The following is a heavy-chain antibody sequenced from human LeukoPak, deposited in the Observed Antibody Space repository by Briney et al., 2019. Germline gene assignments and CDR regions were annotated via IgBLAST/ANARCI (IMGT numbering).Heavy chain of an antibody. CDR2: ISAYNGST. Sequence: GASLKVSSKASGYTFTSYAISSVRQAPGQGLEWMGWISAYNGSTNYAQNLQGRVTMTTDTSTSTAYMELGSLRSDDTAVYYCARAYGSGSYYVYYGMDVWGQGTTVTVSS. D-gene: IGHD3-10*01. CDR3: ARAYGSGSYYVYYGMDV. V-gene: IGHV1-18*01. J-gene: IGHJ6*02. CDR1: GYTFTSYA.